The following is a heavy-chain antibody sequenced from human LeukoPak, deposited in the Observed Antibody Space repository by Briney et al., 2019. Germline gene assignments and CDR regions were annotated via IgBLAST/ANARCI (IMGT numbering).Heavy chain of an antibody. CDR1: ESTFSSYA. J-gene: IGHJ4*02. V-gene: IGHV1-69*13. D-gene: IGHD1-7*01. CDR3: ARGRWDWNYQSDY. Sequence: ASVKVSCKASESTFSSYAISWVRQAPGQGLEWMGGIIPIFGTANYAQKFQGRVTITADESTSTAYMELSSLRSEDTAVYYCARGRWDWNYQSDYWGQGTLVTVSS. CDR2: IIPIFGTA.